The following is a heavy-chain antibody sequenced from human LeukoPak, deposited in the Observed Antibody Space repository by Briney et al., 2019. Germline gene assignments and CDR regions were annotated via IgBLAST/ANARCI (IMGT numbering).Heavy chain of an antibody. Sequence: SVKVSCKASGGTFSSYAISWVRQAPGQGLEWMGRIIPILGIANYAQKFQGRVTISTDDSTTTAYMELSSLTSGDTAVYYCARSKLPAALIDAFHFWGQGTLVTVSS. D-gene: IGHD2-2*01. CDR1: GGTFSSYA. CDR3: ARSKLPAALIDAFHF. J-gene: IGHJ3*01. CDR2: IIPILGIA. V-gene: IGHV1-69*04.